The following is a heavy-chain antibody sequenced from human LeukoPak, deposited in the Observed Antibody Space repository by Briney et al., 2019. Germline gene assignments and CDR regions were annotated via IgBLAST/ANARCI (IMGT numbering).Heavy chain of an antibody. Sequence: SETLSLTCAVYGGSFSGYYWSWIRRPPGKGLEWIGEINHSGSTNYNPSLKSRVTISVDTSKNQFSLKLSSVTAADTAVYYCAREGVACGGDCYSIPYWGQGTLVTVSS. V-gene: IGHV4-34*01. CDR1: GGSFSGYY. D-gene: IGHD2-21*02. CDR2: INHSGST. CDR3: AREGVACGGDCYSIPY. J-gene: IGHJ4*02.